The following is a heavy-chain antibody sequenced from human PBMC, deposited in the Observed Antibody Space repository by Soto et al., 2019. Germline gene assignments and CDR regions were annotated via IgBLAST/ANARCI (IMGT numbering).Heavy chain of an antibody. CDR1: GFTFSNAW. CDR3: TTDKMGRAGLDY. V-gene: IGHV3-15*01. CDR2: IKSKTDGGTT. Sequence: GESLKISCAASGFTFSNAWMSWVRQAPGKGLEWVGRIKSKTDGGTTDYAAPVKGRFTISRDDSKNTLYLQMNSLKTEDTAVYYCTTDKMGRAGLDYWGQGTLVTVSS. J-gene: IGHJ4*02. D-gene: IGHD6-19*01.